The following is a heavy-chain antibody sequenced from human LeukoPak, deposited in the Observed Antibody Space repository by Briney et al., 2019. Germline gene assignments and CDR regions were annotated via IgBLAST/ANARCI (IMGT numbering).Heavy chain of an antibody. CDR3: AREAAFDI. CDR2: ISSSSSYI. J-gene: IGHJ3*02. Sequence: GGSLRLSCAASGFTFSSYAMHWVRQAPRKGLEWVSSISSSSSYIYYADSVKGRFTISRDNAKNSLYLQMNSLRAEDTAVYYCAREAAFDIWGQGTMVTVSS. V-gene: IGHV3-21*01. CDR1: GFTFSSYA.